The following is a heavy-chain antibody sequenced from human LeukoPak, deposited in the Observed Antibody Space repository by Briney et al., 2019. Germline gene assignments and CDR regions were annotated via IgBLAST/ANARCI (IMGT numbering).Heavy chain of an antibody. CDR1: GGSISSYY. Sequence: SETLSLTCTVSGGSISSYYWSWIRQPPGKGLEWIAYVYYTGSTNYNPSLKSRVTISVDTSKNQFSLRLTSVTAADTAVYFCARAPGSSWLDYWGQGTLVTVSS. CDR2: VYYTGST. CDR3: ARAPGSSWLDY. V-gene: IGHV4-59*01. J-gene: IGHJ4*02. D-gene: IGHD6-13*01.